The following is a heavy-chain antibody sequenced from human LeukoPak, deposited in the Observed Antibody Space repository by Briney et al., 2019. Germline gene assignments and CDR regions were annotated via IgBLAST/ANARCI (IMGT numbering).Heavy chain of an antibody. CDR2: IYYSGST. CDR1: GGSISSGGYY. CDR3: ARVENVIYYDSRAGAFDI. D-gene: IGHD3-22*01. V-gene: IGHV4-31*03. J-gene: IGHJ3*02. Sequence: SETLSHTCTVSGGSISSGGYYWSWIRQHAGKGLEWIGYIYYSGSTYYNPSLKSRVTISVDTSKNQFSLKLSSVTAADTAVYYCARVENVIYYDSRAGAFDIWGQGTMVTVSP.